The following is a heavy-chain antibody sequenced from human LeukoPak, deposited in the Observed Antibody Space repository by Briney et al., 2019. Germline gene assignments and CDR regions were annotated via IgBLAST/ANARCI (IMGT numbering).Heavy chain of an antibody. CDR1: GGSISSYY. V-gene: IGHV4-4*07. J-gene: IGHJ4*02. D-gene: IGHD3-3*01. Sequence: SETLSLTCTVSGGSISSYYWSWIRQPAGKGLEWIGRIYTSGSTNYNPSLKSRVTMSVDTSKNQFSLKPSSVTAADTAVYYCARAPPSRFWSGYYTGTYYFDYWGQGTLVTVSS. CDR3: ARAPPSRFWSGYYTGTYYFDY. CDR2: IYTSGST.